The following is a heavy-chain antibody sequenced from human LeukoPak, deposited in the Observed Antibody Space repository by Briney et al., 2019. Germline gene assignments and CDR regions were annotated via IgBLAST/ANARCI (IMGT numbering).Heavy chain of an antibody. J-gene: IGHJ3*02. D-gene: IGHD4-17*01. CDR3: ARRLRWYDAFDI. CDR2: IIPILGIA. Sequence: SVKVSCKASGGTFSSYAISWVRQAPGQGLEWMGRIIPILGIANYAQKFQGRVTLTADKSTSTAYMELSSLRSEDTAVYYCARRLRWYDAFDIWAKGQWSPSLQ. V-gene: IGHV1-69*04. CDR1: GGTFSSYA.